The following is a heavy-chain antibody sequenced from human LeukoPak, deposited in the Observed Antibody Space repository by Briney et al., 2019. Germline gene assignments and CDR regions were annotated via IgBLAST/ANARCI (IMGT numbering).Heavy chain of an antibody. Sequence: SGPTLVKPTQTLTLTCTFSGFSLNTSGVGVGWIRQPPGKALEWLALIYWDDGKRYSPSLKSRLTITKDTSKNQVVLTMTNMDPVDTATYYCAQTGGKDLGSSGWLNYWGQGTLVTVSS. D-gene: IGHD6-19*01. CDR2: IYWDDGK. CDR3: AQTGGKDLGSSGWLNY. J-gene: IGHJ4*02. V-gene: IGHV2-5*02. CDR1: GFSLNTSGVG.